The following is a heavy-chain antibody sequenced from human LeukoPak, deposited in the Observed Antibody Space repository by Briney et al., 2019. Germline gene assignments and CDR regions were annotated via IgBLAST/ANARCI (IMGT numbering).Heavy chain of an antibody. J-gene: IGHJ3*02. CDR2: IYYSGST. Sequence: SETLSLTCTVSGVPISSGDYYWSWIRQPPGKGLEWIGYIYYSGSTYYNPSLKSRVTISVDTSKNQFSLKLSSVTAADTAVYYCATGASGDAFDIWGQGTMVTVSS. CDR3: ATGASGDAFDI. CDR1: GVPISSGDYY. D-gene: IGHD1-14*01. V-gene: IGHV4-30-4*01.